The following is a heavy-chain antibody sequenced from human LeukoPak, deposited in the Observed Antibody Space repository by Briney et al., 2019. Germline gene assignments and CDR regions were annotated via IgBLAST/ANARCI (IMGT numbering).Heavy chain of an antibody. V-gene: IGHV3-30*03. CDR3: ARDIAVAGTGFDY. J-gene: IGHJ4*02. D-gene: IGHD6-19*01. CDR1: GFTFSSYS. CDR2: ISYDGSNK. Sequence: PGGSLRLSCAASGFTFSSYSMNWVRQAPGKGLEWVAVISYDGSNKYYADSVKGRFTISRDNSKNTLYLQMNSLRAEDTAVYYCARDIAVAGTGFDYWGQGTLVTVSS.